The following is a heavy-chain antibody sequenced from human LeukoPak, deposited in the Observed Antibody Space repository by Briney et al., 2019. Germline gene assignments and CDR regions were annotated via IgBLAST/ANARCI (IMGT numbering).Heavy chain of an antibody. D-gene: IGHD3-22*01. J-gene: IGHJ6*03. V-gene: IGHV3-30*02. CDR2: IRYDGSNK. Sequence: PGGSLRLSCAASGFTFSSYGMHWVRQAPGKGLEWVAFIRYDGSNKYYADSVNGRFTISRDNSKNTLYLQMNSLRAEDTAVYYCAKGSSGYEEASMDVWGKGTTLTVSS. CDR3: AKGSSGYEEASMDV. CDR1: GFTFSSYG.